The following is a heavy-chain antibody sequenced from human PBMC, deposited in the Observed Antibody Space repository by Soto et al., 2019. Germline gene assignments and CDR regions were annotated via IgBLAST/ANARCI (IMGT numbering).Heavy chain of an antibody. J-gene: IGHJ5*02. CDR3: AREGSSGWNGLNWFDP. D-gene: IGHD6-19*01. CDR1: GFTFSSNW. Sequence: GGSLRLSCVGSGFTFSSNWMTWVRQAPGKGLEWVGNIRQDGSEKNYVDSVKGRFTISRDNAKNSLYLQMNSLRAEDTAVYYCAREGSSGWNGLNWFDPWGQGTLVTVSS. CDR2: IRQDGSEK. V-gene: IGHV3-7*01.